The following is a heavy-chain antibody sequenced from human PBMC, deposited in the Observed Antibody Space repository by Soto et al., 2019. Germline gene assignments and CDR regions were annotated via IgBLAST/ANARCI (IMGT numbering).Heavy chain of an antibody. CDR3: ARDLRTTRYSYGMDV. CDR1: GGSISSSTW. V-gene: IGHV4-4*03. D-gene: IGHD4-4*01. CDR2: IYHSGST. J-gene: IGHJ6*02. Sequence: PETLSHSCAVSGGSISSSTWWSWVRQPPGKGLEWIGEIYHSGSTNYNPSLKSRVTISVDKSKNQFSLKLSSVTAADTAVYYCARDLRTTRYSYGMDVWGQGTTVTVSS.